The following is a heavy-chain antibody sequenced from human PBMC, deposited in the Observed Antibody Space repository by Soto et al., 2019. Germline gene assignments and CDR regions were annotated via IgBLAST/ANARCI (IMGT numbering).Heavy chain of an antibody. V-gene: IGHV3-7*01. CDR1: GFTLSSYW. CDR3: VRDGRTGWHFDS. D-gene: IGHD6-19*01. Sequence: EVQLVESGGGLVQPGGALRLSCEASGFTLSSYWMSWIRQAPGKGLEWVANTRQDGGQSYLVDSVQGRFTISRDNAKNSVYLQMNSLRAEDTAVYYCVRDGRTGWHFDSCGQGTLVTVSS. J-gene: IGHJ4*02. CDR2: TRQDGGQS.